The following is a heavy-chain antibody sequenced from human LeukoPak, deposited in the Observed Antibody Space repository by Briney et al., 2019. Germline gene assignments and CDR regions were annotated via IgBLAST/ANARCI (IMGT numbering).Heavy chain of an antibody. CDR3: ARERRRVIDY. V-gene: IGHV3-43*01. D-gene: IGHD1-26*01. CDR2: ITWDGGST. Sequence: GGSLRLSCAASGFTFDDYTMHWVRQVPGKGLQWVSLITWDGGSTFYADSVKGRLTISRDNSKKSLSLQMYGLSTEDTALYYCARERRRVIDYWGQGTLVTVSS. J-gene: IGHJ4*02. CDR1: GFTFDDYT.